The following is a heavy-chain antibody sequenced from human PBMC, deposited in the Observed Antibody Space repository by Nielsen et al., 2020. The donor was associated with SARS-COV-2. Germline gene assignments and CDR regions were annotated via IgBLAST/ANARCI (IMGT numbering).Heavy chain of an antibody. Sequence: GESLKISCIGSGFDFSRHSMAWVRQAPGKGLEWVSSISSSSVYIYYADSVKGRFTISRDNAKNSLFLQMNSLRAEDTAVYYCVRGPDSSSWFDPWGQGTLVTVSS. V-gene: IGHV3-21*06. CDR2: ISSSSVYI. CDR1: GFDFSRHS. CDR3: VRGPDSSSWFDP. J-gene: IGHJ5*02. D-gene: IGHD6-13*01.